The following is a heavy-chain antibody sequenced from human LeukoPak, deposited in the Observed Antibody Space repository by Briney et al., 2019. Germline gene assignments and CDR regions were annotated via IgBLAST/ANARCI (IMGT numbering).Heavy chain of an antibody. CDR2: CYDTGST. CDR1: GDSISNTAYY. D-gene: IGHD3-16*01. Sequence: PSDTLSFTCTVSGDSISNTAYYWGWIRQPPGKGLEWIGSCYDTGSTYYNPYLKRRITISVDTSKNQFSLNLTSVTAADTAVYYCATLGERRGAYNWFDSWGQGTLVTVSS. J-gene: IGHJ5*01. V-gene: IGHV4-39*01. CDR3: ATLGERRGAYNWFDS.